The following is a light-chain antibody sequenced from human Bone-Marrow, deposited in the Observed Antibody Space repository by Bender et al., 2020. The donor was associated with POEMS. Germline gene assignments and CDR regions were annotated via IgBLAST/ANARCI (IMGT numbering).Light chain of an antibody. V-gene: IGLV3-21*02. CDR3: QVWDSSSDHVV. CDR2: DDS. CDR1: ELPRQF. Sequence: SSDLTQPPSVSVSPGQTARITCSGDELPRQFTYWFQQKPGQAPVLVVYDDSDRPTGIPERFSGSNSGTTATLTISRVEAGDEADYYCQVWDSSSDHVVFGGGTKLTVL. J-gene: IGLJ3*02.